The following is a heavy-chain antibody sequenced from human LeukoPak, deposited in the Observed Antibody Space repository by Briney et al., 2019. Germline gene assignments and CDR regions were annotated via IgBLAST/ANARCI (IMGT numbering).Heavy chain of an antibody. V-gene: IGHV1-2*02. CDR2: INPNSGGT. D-gene: IGHD3-10*01. CDR3: ARGEFKTYGMDV. Sequence: ASVKVSCKASGYTFTGYYMHWVRQAPGQGLEWMGWINPNSGGTNYAQKFQGRVTISVDTSKNHFSLRLSSVTAADTAVYYCARGEFKTYGMDVWGQGTTVTVSS. J-gene: IGHJ6*02. CDR1: GYTFTGYY.